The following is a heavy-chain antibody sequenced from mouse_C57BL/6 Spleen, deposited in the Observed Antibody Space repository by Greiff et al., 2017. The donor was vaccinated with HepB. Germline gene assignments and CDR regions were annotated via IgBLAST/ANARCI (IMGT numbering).Heavy chain of an antibody. CDR1: GYTFTSYW. J-gene: IGHJ4*01. V-gene: IGHV1-52*01. CDR2: IDPSDSET. D-gene: IGHD1-2*01. Sequence: QVQLQQPGAELVRPESSVKLSCKASGYTFTSYWMHWVKQRPIQGLEWIGNIDPSDSETHYNQKFKDKATLTVDKSSSTAYMQLSSLTSEDSAVYYCARYGYPYYYAMDYWGQGTSVTVSS. CDR3: ARYGYPYYYAMDY.